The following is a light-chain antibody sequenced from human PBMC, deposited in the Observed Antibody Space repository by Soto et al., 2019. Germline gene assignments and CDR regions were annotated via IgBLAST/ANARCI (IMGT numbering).Light chain of an antibody. CDR3: QQANSFPYT. CDR2: AAS. Sequence: DIQMTQSPSSVSASVGDRVTITCRASQDISDWLAWYQQKPGRAPKLLIYAASNLQSGVSSRFSGSGSGTDFTLTISSLQPEDFATYFCQQANSFPYTFGQGTKV. J-gene: IGKJ2*01. CDR1: QDISDW. V-gene: IGKV1-12*01.